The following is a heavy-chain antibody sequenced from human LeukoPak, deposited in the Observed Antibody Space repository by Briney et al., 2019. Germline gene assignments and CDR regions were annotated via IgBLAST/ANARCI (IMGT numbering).Heavy chain of an antibody. J-gene: IGHJ4*02. Sequence: GGSLRLSCAASGFIVSRNNMSWVRQTPGKGLEWVSVIYPDGSTYYSDSVRGRFTFSGDNSKNTLFLQMNSLRAEDTAVYYCRRWGAGTNGFWGQGTLVTVSS. V-gene: IGHV3-66*01. D-gene: IGHD1-1*01. CDR3: RRWGAGTNGF. CDR1: GFIVSRNN. CDR2: IYPDGST.